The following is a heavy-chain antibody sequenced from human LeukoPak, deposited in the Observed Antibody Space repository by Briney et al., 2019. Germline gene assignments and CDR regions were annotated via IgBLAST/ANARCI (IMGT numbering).Heavy chain of an antibody. CDR1: GGSISSYY. J-gene: IGHJ4*02. Sequence: SETLSLTCTVSGGSISSYYWSWIRQPPGKGLEWIGYIYYSGSTNYNPSLKSRVTISVDTSKNQFSLKLSSVTAADTAVYYCARVTYYYDSSGYTAYFDYWGQGTLVTVSS. CDR2: IYYSGST. D-gene: IGHD3-22*01. CDR3: ARVTYYYDSSGYTAYFDY. V-gene: IGHV4-59*01.